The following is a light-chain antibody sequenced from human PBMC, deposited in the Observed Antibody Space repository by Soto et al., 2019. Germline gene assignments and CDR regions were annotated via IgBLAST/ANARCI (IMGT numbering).Light chain of an antibody. CDR3: HQYTNWLALT. Sequence: EIVMTQSPATLSVSTGERATLSCRASHSVGSNLAWYQQNLGQAPRLLIYDASTRATGIPVRFRGSGSGTQFTLTISSLQSEDSAVYYCHQYTNWLALTFGGGTKVDIK. CDR1: HSVGSN. V-gene: IGKV3-15*01. CDR2: DAS. J-gene: IGKJ4*01.